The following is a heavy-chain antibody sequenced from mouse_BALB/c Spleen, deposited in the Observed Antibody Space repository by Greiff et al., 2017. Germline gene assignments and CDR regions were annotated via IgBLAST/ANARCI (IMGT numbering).Heavy chain of an antibody. CDR3: ARTPRYYGSSYHFDY. CDR2: ISYSGST. CDR1: GYSITSDYA. V-gene: IGHV3-2*02. Sequence: EVQLVESGPGLVKPSQSLSLTCTVTGYSITSDYAWNWIRQFPGNKLEWMGYISYSGSTSYNPSLKSRISITRDTSKNQFFLQLNSVTTEDTATYYCARTPRYYGSSYHFDYWGQGTTLTVSS. D-gene: IGHD1-1*01. J-gene: IGHJ2*01.